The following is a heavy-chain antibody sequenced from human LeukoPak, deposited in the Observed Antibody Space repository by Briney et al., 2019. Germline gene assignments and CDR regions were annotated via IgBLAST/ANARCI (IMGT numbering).Heavy chain of an antibody. D-gene: IGHD3-22*01. V-gene: IGHV4-30-4*08. J-gene: IGHJ3*02. Sequence: SQTLSLTCTVSGGSISSGDYYWSWIRQPPGKGLEWIGEINHSGSTNYNPSLKSRVTISVDTSKNQLSLKLSSVTAADTAVYYCARGYDSSGYYEAFDIWGQGTMVTVSS. CDR2: INHSGST. CDR1: GGSISSGDYY. CDR3: ARGYDSSGYYEAFDI.